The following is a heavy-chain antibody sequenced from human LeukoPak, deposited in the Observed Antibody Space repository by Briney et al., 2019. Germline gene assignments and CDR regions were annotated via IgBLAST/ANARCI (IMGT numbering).Heavy chain of an antibody. CDR2: ISGSGGST. Sequence: GGSLRLSCAASGFTFSSYAMSWVRQAPGKGLEWVSAISGSGGSTYYADSVKGRFTISRDNSKNTLYLQMNSLRAEDTAVYYCARDGGDSGTYPGDHDAFDIWGQGTMVTVSS. D-gene: IGHD1-26*01. V-gene: IGHV3-23*01. CDR1: GFTFSSYA. CDR3: ARDGGDSGTYPGDHDAFDI. J-gene: IGHJ3*02.